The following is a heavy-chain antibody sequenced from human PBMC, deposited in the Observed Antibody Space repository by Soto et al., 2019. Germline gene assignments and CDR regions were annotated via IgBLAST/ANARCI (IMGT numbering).Heavy chain of an antibody. V-gene: IGHV1-2*02. Sequence: ASVKVSCKASGYTFTGYYMQWVRQAPGQGLEWMGWINPNSGGTNYAQKFQGRVTMTSDTSISTAYMELSRLRSDDTAGYYCAILEDTAMVYFDYWGQGTLVTVSS. J-gene: IGHJ4*02. CDR3: AILEDTAMVYFDY. CDR2: INPNSGGT. D-gene: IGHD5-18*01. CDR1: GYTFTGYY.